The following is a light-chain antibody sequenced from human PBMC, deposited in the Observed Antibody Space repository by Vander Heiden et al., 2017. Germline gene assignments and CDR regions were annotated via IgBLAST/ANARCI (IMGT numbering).Light chain of an antibody. CDR1: SRDIGSYNY. Sequence: QSVLTQPRSVSGSPGQSVTLPCTGTSRDIGSYNYVSWYQHYPDKAPKLIIYDVTERPSGIPDRFSGSKSGYTASLTISGLQAEDEADYDCCSFGGTDTFVVVGGGTKLTVL. J-gene: IGLJ2*01. CDR3: CSFGGTDTFVV. CDR2: DVT. V-gene: IGLV2-11*01.